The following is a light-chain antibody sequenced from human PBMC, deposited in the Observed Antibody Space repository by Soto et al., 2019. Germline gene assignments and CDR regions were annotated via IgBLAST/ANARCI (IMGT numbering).Light chain of an antibody. CDR2: AAS. Sequence: DIQMTQSPSSLSASVGDRVTITCRASQGISNYLAWYQQKPGKVPKLLIYAASTLQSGVPSRFSGSGSGTDFALTISSLQPEDVATYDFQKYNGAPRAFGQGTKVEIK. J-gene: IGKJ1*01. CDR3: QKYNGAPRA. V-gene: IGKV1-27*01. CDR1: QGISNY.